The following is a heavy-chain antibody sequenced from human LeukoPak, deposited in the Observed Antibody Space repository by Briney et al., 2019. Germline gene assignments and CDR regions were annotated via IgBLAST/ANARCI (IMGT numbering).Heavy chain of an antibody. CDR3: AKRTIRGDSGLFDP. CDR1: GFSLSSSGEG. D-gene: IGHD3-10*01. V-gene: IGHV2-5*01. Sequence: SGPTLVKPTQTLTLTCTGFSLSSSGEGVGWIRQPPGKALEWLALIYWNDDKLYSPSLRTRLTITKDTSKNQVVLTMTNMDPVDTATYYYAKRTIRGDSGLFDPWGQGTLVTVSS. J-gene: IGHJ5*02. CDR2: IYWNDDK.